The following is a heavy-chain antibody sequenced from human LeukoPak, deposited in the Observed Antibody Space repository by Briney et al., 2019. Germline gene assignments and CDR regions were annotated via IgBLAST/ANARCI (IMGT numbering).Heavy chain of an antibody. CDR3: ARFQRYCSGGSCSNWFDP. Sequence: GGSLRLSCAVSGFSFSDYYMSWIRQAPGKGLEWVSFIGDTSHYTNYADSVKGRFTISRDNAKNSLYLQMNSLRAEDTAVYYCARFQRYCSGGSCSNWFDPWGQGTLVTVSS. D-gene: IGHD2-15*01. J-gene: IGHJ5*02. CDR2: IGDTSHYT. V-gene: IGHV3-11*03. CDR1: GFSFSDYY.